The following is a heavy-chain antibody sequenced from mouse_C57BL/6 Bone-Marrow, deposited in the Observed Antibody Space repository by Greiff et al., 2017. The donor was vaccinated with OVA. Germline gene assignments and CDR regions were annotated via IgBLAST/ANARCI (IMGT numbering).Heavy chain of an antibody. D-gene: IGHD2-12*01. CDR3: ARRIRRGYYFDY. CDR2: INPSSGYT. Sequence: QVQLKQSGAELARPGASVKMSCKASGYTFTSYTMHWVKQRPGQGLEWIGYINPSSGYTKYNQKFKDKATLTADKSSSTAYMQLSSLTSEDSAVYYCARRIRRGYYFDYWGQGTTLTVSS. CDR1: GYTFTSYT. J-gene: IGHJ2*01. V-gene: IGHV1-4*01.